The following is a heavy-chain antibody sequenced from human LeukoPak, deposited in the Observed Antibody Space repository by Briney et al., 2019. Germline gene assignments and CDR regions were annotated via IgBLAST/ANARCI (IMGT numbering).Heavy chain of an antibody. V-gene: IGHV3-23*01. Sequence: PGGSLRLSCAASGFTFSSYGMSWVCQAPGKGLEWVSAISGSGGSTYYADSVKGRFTISRDNSKNTLYLQMNSLRAEDTAVYYCAKSPPIFSMVRGVISGGYFDYWGQGTLVTVSS. CDR2: ISGSGGST. CDR1: GFTFSSYG. CDR3: AKSPPIFSMVRGVISGGYFDY. J-gene: IGHJ4*02. D-gene: IGHD3-10*01.